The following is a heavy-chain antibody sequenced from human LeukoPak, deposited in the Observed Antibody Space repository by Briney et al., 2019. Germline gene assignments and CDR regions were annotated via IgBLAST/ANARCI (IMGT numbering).Heavy chain of an antibody. D-gene: IGHD4-17*01. CDR1: GFTFSRYY. J-gene: IGHJ4*02. CDR3: TRDENSAVPTFRFDH. V-gene: IGHV3-7*01. CDR2: IKEDGSET. Sequence: GGSLRPSCAASGFTFSRYYMSWVRQTPGEGLEWLANIKEDGSETYYVDSVKGRFTISRDNAKNSLFLQMRSLRAEDTAVYYCTRDENSAVPTFRFDHWGQGTLVTVSS.